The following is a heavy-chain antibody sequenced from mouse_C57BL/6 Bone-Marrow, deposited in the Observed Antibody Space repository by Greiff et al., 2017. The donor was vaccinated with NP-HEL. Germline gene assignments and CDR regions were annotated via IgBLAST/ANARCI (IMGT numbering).Heavy chain of an antibody. D-gene: IGHD1-1*01. CDR3: ARRDGSSPYWYFDV. CDR2: IDPSDSYT. CDR1: GYTFTSYW. V-gene: IGHV1-50*01. Sequence: VQLQQSGAELVKPGASVKLSCKASGYTFTSYWMQWVKQRPGQGLEWIGEIDPSDSYTNYNQKLKGKATLTVDTSSSTADMQLSSLTSEDSAVYYCARRDGSSPYWYFDVWGTGTTVTVSS. J-gene: IGHJ1*03.